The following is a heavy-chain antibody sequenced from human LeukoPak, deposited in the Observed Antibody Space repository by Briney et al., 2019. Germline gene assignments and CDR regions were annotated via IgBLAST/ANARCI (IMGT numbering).Heavy chain of an antibody. J-gene: IGHJ2*01. CDR3: ARESGGGVLGYFDL. CDR2: ISSSSSYI. Sequence: GGSLRLSCAASRFTFSNYNMNWVRQAPGEGLEWVSSISSSSSYIYYADSVKGRFTISRDNAKNSLYLQMNSLRAEDTAVYYCARESGGGVLGYFDLWGRGTLVSVSS. V-gene: IGHV3-21*04. D-gene: IGHD3-10*01. CDR1: RFTFSNYN.